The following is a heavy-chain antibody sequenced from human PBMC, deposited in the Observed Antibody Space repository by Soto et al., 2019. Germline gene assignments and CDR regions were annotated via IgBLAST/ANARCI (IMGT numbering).Heavy chain of an antibody. CDR3: ASWVNSSGWYGAGY. V-gene: IGHV1-18*01. Sequence: GASVKVSCKASGYTFTSYGISWVRQAPGQGLEWMGWISAYNGNTNYAQKLQGRVNMTTDTSTSTAYMELRSLRSYDTAVYYCASWVNSSGWYGAGYWGQGTLVTVSS. J-gene: IGHJ4*02. CDR2: ISAYNGNT. CDR1: GYTFTSYG. D-gene: IGHD6-19*01.